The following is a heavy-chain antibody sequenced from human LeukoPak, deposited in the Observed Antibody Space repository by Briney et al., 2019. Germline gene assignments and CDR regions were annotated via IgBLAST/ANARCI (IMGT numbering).Heavy chain of an antibody. CDR3: ARDQGFGVVISFNFDY. J-gene: IGHJ4*02. Sequence: GGSLRLSCAASGFTFSSYWMNWVRQAPGKGLVWVSRIHTDGSVTNYADSVKGRFTISRDNSKNTLYLQMNSLRAEDTAVYYCARDQGFGVVISFNFDYWGQGALVTVSS. CDR1: GFTFSSYW. CDR2: IHTDGSVT. D-gene: IGHD3-3*01. V-gene: IGHV3-74*01.